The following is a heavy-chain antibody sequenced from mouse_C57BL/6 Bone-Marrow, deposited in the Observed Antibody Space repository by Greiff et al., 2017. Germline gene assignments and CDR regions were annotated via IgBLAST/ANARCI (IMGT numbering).Heavy chain of an antibody. CDR2: FHPYNDDT. J-gene: IGHJ2*01. Sequence: QVQLQQSGAELVKPGASVKMSCKASGYTFTTYPIEWMKQNHGKRLEWIGNFHPYNDDTKYNEKFKGKATLTVANSSSTFFLELSRLSSDDSAVYYCANTTVVSKLDFWGQGTTLTVSS. D-gene: IGHD1-1*01. V-gene: IGHV1-47*01. CDR3: ANTTVVSKLDF. CDR1: GYTFTTYP.